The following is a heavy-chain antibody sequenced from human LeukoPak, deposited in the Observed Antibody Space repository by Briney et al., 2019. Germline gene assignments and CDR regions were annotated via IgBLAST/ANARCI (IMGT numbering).Heavy chain of an antibody. Sequence: GASVKVSCKASGYTFTGYYMHWVRQAPGQGLEWMGWINPNSGGTNYAQKLQGRVTMIRDTSISTAYMELSRLRSDDTAAYYCARRAGGNYYYFDYWGQGTLVTVSS. CDR1: GYTFTGYY. J-gene: IGHJ4*02. D-gene: IGHD1-26*01. V-gene: IGHV1-2*02. CDR3: ARRAGGNYYYFDY. CDR2: INPNSGGT.